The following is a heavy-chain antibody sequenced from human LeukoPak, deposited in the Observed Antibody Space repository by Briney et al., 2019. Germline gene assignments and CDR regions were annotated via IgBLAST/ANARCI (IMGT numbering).Heavy chain of an antibody. D-gene: IGHD4-17*01. Sequence: SETLSLTCTVSGGSISSSSYYWGWIRQPPGKGLEWIGSIYYSGSTYYNPSLKSRVTISVDTSKNQFSLKLSSVAAADTAVYYCARPYGAAGLDWGQGTLVTVSS. CDR1: GGSISSSSYY. J-gene: IGHJ4*02. CDR2: IYYSGST. V-gene: IGHV4-39*01. CDR3: ARPYGAAGLD.